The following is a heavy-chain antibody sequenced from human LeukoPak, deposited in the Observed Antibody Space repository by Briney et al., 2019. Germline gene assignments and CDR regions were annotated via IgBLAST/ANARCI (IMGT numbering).Heavy chain of an antibody. J-gene: IGHJ6*02. CDR1: GYTFTIYA. D-gene: IGHD2-21*02. CDR2: INAGNGNT. V-gene: IGHV1-3*01. Sequence: GASVKVSCKASGYTFTIYAMHWVRQAPGQRLEWMGWINAGNGNTKYSQKFQGRVTITRDTSASTAYMELSSLRSEDTAVYYCARWKMEYCGGDCYPYYYYGMDVWGQGTTVTVSS. CDR3: ARWKMEYCGGDCYPYYYYGMDV.